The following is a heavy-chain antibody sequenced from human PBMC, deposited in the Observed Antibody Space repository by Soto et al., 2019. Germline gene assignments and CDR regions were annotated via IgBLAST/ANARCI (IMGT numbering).Heavy chain of an antibody. J-gene: IGHJ4*02. D-gene: IGHD3-3*01. Sequence: QLQLQESGPGLVKPSETLSLTCTVSGGSISSSSYYWGWIRQPPGKGLEWIGSIYYSGSTYYNPSLKSRVTISVDTSKNQFSLKLSSVTAADTAVYYCVRIRGFLEWLFDYWGQGTLVTVSS. CDR2: IYYSGST. CDR1: GGSISSSSYY. CDR3: VRIRGFLEWLFDY. V-gene: IGHV4-39*01.